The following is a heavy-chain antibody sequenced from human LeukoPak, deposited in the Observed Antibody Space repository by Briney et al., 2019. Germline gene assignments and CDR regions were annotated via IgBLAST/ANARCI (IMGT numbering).Heavy chain of an antibody. V-gene: IGHV4-34*01. J-gene: IGHJ5*02. CDR3: AREYSSGWYFGYNWFDP. Sequence: PSETLSLTCAVYGGSFSGYYWSWIRQPPGKGLEWIGEINHSGSTNYNPSLKSRVTMSVDTSKNQFSLKLSSVTAADTAVYYCAREYSSGWYFGYNWFDPWGQGTLVTVSS. D-gene: IGHD6-19*01. CDR2: INHSGST. CDR1: GGSFSGYY.